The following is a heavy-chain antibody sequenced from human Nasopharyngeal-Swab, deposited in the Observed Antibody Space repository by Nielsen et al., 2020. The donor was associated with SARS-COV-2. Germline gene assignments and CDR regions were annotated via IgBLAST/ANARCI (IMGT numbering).Heavy chain of an antibody. CDR1: GFSLSTSGMC. CDR2: IDWGDDK. D-gene: IGHD2-15*01. J-gene: IGHJ3*02. Sequence: SGPTLVNPTHTPTLTCTFSGFSLSTSGMCVNWIRQPPGKALEWLALIDWGDDKYYSTSLKTRLTISKDSSKDEVVLTMTNMDPVDTATYYCARSGDCSGGRCNDAFDIWGQGTMVTVSS. V-gene: IGHV2-70*01. CDR3: ARSGDCSGGRCNDAFDI.